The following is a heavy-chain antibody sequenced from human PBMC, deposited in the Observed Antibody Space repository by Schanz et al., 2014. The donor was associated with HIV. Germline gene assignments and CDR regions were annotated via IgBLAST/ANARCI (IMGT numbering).Heavy chain of an antibody. D-gene: IGHD1-26*01. CDR3: ARQFMGATAPQNPFDY. CDR2: THHTGST. V-gene: IGHV4-39*01. J-gene: IGHJ4*02. Sequence: LQLQESGPGLVKPSETLSLTCTVSGGSISDTSYFWGWIRQPPGKGLEWIVSTHHTGSTYHNQSPKSGMGIPVKPPKNKFSRSLKLVPAADTALYYCARQFMGATAPQNPFDYWGQGTLVTVSS. CDR1: GGSISDTSYF.